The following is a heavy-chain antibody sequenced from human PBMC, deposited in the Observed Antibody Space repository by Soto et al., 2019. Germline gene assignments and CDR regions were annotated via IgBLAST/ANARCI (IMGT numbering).Heavy chain of an antibody. CDR2: INHSGST. V-gene: IGHV4-34*01. Sequence: QVQLQQWGAGLLKPSETLSLTCAVYGGSFSGYYWSWIRQPPGKGLEWIGEINHSGSTNYNPSLKSRVTISVDTSKNQFFLKLSSVTAADTAVYYCASSRVRGVIRYWGQGTLVTVSS. D-gene: IGHD3-10*01. J-gene: IGHJ4*02. CDR1: GGSFSGYY. CDR3: ASSRVRGVIRY.